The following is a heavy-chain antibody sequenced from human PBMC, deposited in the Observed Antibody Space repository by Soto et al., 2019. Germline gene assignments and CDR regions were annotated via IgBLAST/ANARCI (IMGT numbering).Heavy chain of an antibody. CDR2: IDGSGTAM. D-gene: IGHD6-19*01. J-gene: IGHJ4*02. CDR1: GFTFSNFR. V-gene: IGHV3-48*02. CDR3: AREEGFSSSFYYYED. Sequence: GGSLRLSCAASGFTFSNFRMNWIRQAPGKGLEWVSHIDGSGTAMSYVDSVKGRFTISRDNAKNSLYLEMTSLRDEDTAVFYCAREEGFSSSFYYYEDWGQGTLVTVFS.